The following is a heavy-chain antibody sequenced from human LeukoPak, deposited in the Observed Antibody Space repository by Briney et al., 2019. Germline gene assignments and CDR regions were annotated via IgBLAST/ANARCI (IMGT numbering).Heavy chain of an antibody. J-gene: IGHJ6*03. D-gene: IGHD3-3*01. CDR1: GFTFSSYG. V-gene: IGHV3-30*02. CDR3: AKESVYDFWSGAYYYYYYMDV. Sequence: PGGSLRLSCAASGFTFSSYGMHWVRQAPGKGLEGVAFIRYDGSNKYYADSVKGRFTISRDNSKNTLYLQMNSLRAEDTAVYCCAKESVYDFWSGAYYYYYYMDVWGKGTTVTVSS. CDR2: IRYDGSNK.